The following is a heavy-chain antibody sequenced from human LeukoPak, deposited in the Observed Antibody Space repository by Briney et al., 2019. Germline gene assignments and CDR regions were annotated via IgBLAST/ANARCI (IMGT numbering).Heavy chain of an antibody. Sequence: GGSLRLSCAASGFTFSNYWMHRVRQAPGKGLVWVSRIKGDGSHTIYADSVKGRFTISRDNAKNTLYLQMKSLRAEDTAVYYCVRDWDHFDFDSWGLGTLVTVSS. CDR1: GFTFSNYW. J-gene: IGHJ5*01. CDR2: IKGDGSHT. D-gene: IGHD3-9*01. CDR3: VRDWDHFDFDS. V-gene: IGHV3-74*01.